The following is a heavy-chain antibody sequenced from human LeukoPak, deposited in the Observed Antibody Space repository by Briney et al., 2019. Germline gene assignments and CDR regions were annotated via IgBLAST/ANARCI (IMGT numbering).Heavy chain of an antibody. V-gene: IGHV3-23*01. CDR1: GFTCSTYV. CDR2: ILYNGDST. J-gene: IGHJ3*02. CDR3: ARLSSFAFDI. D-gene: IGHD3-16*02. Sequence: GGSLRLSCAASGFTCSTYVMSWVRQAPGKGLEWLSLILYNGDSTYYADSVEGRFTISRDNSKNTLYLQMNSLRAEDTAVYYCARLSSFAFDIWGQGTMVTVSS.